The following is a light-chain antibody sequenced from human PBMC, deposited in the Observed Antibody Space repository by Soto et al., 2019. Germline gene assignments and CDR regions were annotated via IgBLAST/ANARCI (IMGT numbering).Light chain of an antibody. CDR3: SSYAGSGSDDYV. CDR2: DDT. CDR1: SSNIGTYNF. Sequence: SALTQPASVCGSPGQSITISCTGTSSNIGTYNFVSWYQHHPGKVPKLMIYDDTKRPSGISNRFSGSKSGNTASLTISGLQAEDEADYYCSSYAGSGSDDYVFGTGTKVTVL. J-gene: IGLJ1*01. V-gene: IGLV2-23*01.